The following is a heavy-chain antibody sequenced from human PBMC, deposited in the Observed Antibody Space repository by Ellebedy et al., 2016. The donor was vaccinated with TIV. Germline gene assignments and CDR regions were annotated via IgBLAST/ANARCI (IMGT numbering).Heavy chain of an antibody. V-gene: IGHV3-23*01. CDR2: ISHTGSRT. CDR3: AKGRGGGSDSSAPRYYFDS. CDR1: GFTFNGYA. D-gene: IGHD6-19*01. Sequence: PGGSLRLSCAASGFTFNGYAMSWVRQAPGKGLEWVSTISHTGSRTYYANSVEGRFIVSRDNSKRTLYLQMNSLRAEDTAVYYCAKGRGGGSDSSAPRYYFDSWGLGTLVTVSS. J-gene: IGHJ4*02.